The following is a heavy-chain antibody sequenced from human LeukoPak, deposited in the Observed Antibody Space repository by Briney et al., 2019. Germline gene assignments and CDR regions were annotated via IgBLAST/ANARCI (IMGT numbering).Heavy chain of an antibody. J-gene: IGHJ5*02. V-gene: IGHV1-2*04. Sequence: GASVKVSCKASGYTFTGYYMHWVRQAPGQGLEWMGWINPNRVGTNYAQKFQGWVTMTRDTSISTAYMELSRLRSDDTAVYYCARGTVVVPAAPPSGGFDPWGQGTLVTVSS. D-gene: IGHD2-2*01. CDR1: GYTFTGYY. CDR2: INPNRVGT. CDR3: ARGTVVVPAAPPSGGFDP.